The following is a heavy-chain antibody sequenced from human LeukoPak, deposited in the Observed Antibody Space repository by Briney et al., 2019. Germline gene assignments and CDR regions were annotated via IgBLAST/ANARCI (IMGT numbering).Heavy chain of an antibody. D-gene: IGHD3-10*01. J-gene: IGHJ4*02. CDR2: ISGSGGST. V-gene: IGHV3-23*01. CDR3: ARSGRLESSSSDY. CDR1: GFTFSSYA. Sequence: GGSLRLSCAASGFTFSSYAMSWVRQAPGKGLEWVSAISGSGGSTYYADSVKGRFAISRDNAKNSLYLQMSNLRAEDTAVYYCARSGRLESSSSDYWGQGTLVAVSS.